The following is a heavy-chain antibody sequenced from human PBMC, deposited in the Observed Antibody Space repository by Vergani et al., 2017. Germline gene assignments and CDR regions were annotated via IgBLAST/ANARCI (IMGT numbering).Heavy chain of an antibody. J-gene: IGHJ6*03. V-gene: IGHV3-21*01. Sequence: EVQLVESGGGLVKPGGPLRLSCAASGFTFSSYSMNWVRQAPGKGVEWVSSISSSSSYIYYADSVKGRFTISRDNAKNSLYLQMNSLRAEDTAVYYCAREPGGSYSGYYYYYYMDVWGKGTTVTVSS. CDR3: AREPGGSYSGYYYYYYMDV. CDR1: GFTFSSYS. CDR2: ISSSSSYI. D-gene: IGHD1-26*01.